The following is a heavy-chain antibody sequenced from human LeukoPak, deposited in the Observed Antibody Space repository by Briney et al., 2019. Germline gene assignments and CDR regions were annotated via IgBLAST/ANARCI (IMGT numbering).Heavy chain of an antibody. CDR1: RVTFSSYA. CDR3: AEDIAYCCGDCYSGQH. Sequence: RGTPRLSSAASRVTFSSYAVSSVGQAAGQQLEWGSAISGSGGSTDYAASVKGRLTIATDNSKNTLYLQMISLRAEDAAVYYCAEDIAYCCGDCYSGQHWGQGTLVTVSS. D-gene: IGHD2-21*02. V-gene: IGHV3-23*01. J-gene: IGHJ1*01. CDR2: ISGSGGST.